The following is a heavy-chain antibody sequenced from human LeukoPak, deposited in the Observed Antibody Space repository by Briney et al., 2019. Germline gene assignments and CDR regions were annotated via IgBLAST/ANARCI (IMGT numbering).Heavy chain of an antibody. V-gene: IGHV1-58*01. CDR1: GFTFTSSA. J-gene: IGHJ5*02. CDR2: IVVGSGNT. Sequence: SVKVSCTASGFTFTSSAVQWVRQARGQRLEWIGWIVVGSGNTNYAQKFQERVTITRDMSTSTAYMELSSLRSEDTAVYYCAASLGIGYCSSTSCFGFDPWGQGTLVTVSS. D-gene: IGHD2-2*03. CDR3: AASLGIGYCSSTSCFGFDP.